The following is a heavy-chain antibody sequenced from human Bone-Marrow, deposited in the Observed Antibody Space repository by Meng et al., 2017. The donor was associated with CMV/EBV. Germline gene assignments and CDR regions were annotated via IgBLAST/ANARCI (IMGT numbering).Heavy chain of an antibody. CDR3: AREVASWYSSYYYDGIDV. V-gene: IGHV1-8*02. J-gene: IGHJ6*02. Sequence: ASVKVSCKASGYTFTSYDINWVRQATGQGLEWMGWMNPNSGNTGYAQKFQGRVTMTTDTSTITDYMELRSLRSDDTAVYYCAREVASWYSSYYYDGIDVWGQGTTVTVSS. D-gene: IGHD2-15*01. CDR1: GYTFTSYD. CDR2: MNPNSGNT.